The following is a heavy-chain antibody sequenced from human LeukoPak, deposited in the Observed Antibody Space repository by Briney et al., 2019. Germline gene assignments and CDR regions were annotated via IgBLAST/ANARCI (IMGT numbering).Heavy chain of an antibody. CDR2: IYHNGRT. CDR1: GDSINSGYH. Sequence: SQTLSLTCTVSGDSINSGYHWSWIRQQPGKGLEWIGNIYHNGRTYYKTSLKSRIIISVDMSKNQISLQLSSVTAADTAVYYCARDLRGSPMDVWGKGTPVAVSS. D-gene: IGHD1-26*01. CDR3: ARDLRGSPMDV. J-gene: IGHJ6*03. V-gene: IGHV4-31*03.